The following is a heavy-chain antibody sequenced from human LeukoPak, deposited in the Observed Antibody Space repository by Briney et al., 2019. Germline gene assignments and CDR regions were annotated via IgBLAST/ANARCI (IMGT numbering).Heavy chain of an antibody. V-gene: IGHV3-30*03. D-gene: IGHD5-12*01. CDR3: ARVTGDYDYPLRDRWYFDL. Sequence: GGSLRLSCAASGFTFSSYSMNWVRQAPGKGLEWVAVISDDGSNKYYAEYVRGRFTISRSTPRNTLYLQMNSLRPEDTAVYYCARVTGDYDYPLRDRWYFDLWGRGTLVTVSS. J-gene: IGHJ2*01. CDR1: GFTFSSYS. CDR2: ISDDGSNK.